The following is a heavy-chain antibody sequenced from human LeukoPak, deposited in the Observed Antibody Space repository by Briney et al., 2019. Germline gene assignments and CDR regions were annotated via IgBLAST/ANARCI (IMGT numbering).Heavy chain of an antibody. Sequence: ASVKVSCKASGYTFTGYYIHWVRQAPGQGLEWMGWINPNSGGTNYAQKFQGRVTMTRDTSISTAYMELGRLRSDDTAVYYCARATSSWYGIAFDYWGQGTLVTVSS. CDR1: GYTFTGYY. CDR3: ARATSSWYGIAFDY. J-gene: IGHJ4*02. CDR2: INPNSGGT. V-gene: IGHV1-2*02. D-gene: IGHD6-13*01.